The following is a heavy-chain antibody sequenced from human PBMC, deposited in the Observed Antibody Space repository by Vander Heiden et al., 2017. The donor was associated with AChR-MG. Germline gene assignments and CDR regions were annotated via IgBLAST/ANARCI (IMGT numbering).Heavy chain of an antibody. CDR2: INPSLDST. Sequence: QVQLVQSGAEVKKQGASLKVSCKTSGFTFTNYHMHWVRQAPGQGLEWVGTINPSLDSTHYAQKFQGRVRMTRDTSTKTAYMDMTSLRPEDTAVYFCARELTGSFYFDFWGQGSLVTVSS. CDR1: GFTFTNYH. D-gene: IGHD1-26*01. CDR3: ARELTGSFYFDF. V-gene: IGHV1-46*03. J-gene: IGHJ4*02.